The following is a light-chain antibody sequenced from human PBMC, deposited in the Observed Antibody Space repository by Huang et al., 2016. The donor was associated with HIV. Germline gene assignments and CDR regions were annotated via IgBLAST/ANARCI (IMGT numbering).Light chain of an antibody. J-gene: IGKJ2*01. CDR1: QLISSY. CDR3: QQRSNWPPYT. CDR2: ATS. V-gene: IGKV3-11*01. Sequence: EIVLTQSPATLSLSPGEGATLSCRASQLISSYLAWYQHKPGLAPRLLIYATSIRAPCNPARFRGGGSGTDFTLTISRLEPEDFAVYYCQQRSNWPPYTFGQGTKLEIK.